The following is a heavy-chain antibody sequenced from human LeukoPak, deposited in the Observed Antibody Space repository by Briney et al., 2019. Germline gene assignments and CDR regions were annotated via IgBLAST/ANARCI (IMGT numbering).Heavy chain of an antibody. CDR2: INHSGST. J-gene: IGHJ4*02. CDR1: GGSFSGYY. D-gene: IGHD2-2*01. CDR3: ARGGRYQLLYYFDY. V-gene: IGHV4-34*01. Sequence: PSETLSLTCAVYGGSFSGYYCSWIRQPPGKGLEWIGEINHSGSTNYNPSLKSRVTISVDTSKNQFSLKLSSVTAADTAVYYCARGGRYQLLYYFDYWGQGTLVTVSS.